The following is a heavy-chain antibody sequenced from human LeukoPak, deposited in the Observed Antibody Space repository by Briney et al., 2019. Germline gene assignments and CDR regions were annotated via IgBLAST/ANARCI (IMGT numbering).Heavy chain of an antibody. D-gene: IGHD6-19*01. CDR1: GGSISDYY. CDR3: ARDASGWFDY. CDR2: IYYSGNT. J-gene: IGHJ4*02. Sequence: PSETLSLTCTVSGGSISDYYWTWIRQPPGKGLEWIGHIYYSGNTIYNPSLKSRVTISVDTSKNQFSLKLTSVTTADTAVYYCARDASGWFDYWGQGTLVTVSS. V-gene: IGHV4-59*01.